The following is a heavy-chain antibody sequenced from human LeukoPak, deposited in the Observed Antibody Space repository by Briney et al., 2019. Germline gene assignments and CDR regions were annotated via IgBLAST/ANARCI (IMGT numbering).Heavy chain of an antibody. CDR1: GFTLSSYG. CDR3: AIMHGYYDGSGYWVQ. CDR2: ITTRGATT. V-gene: IGHV3-23*01. Sequence: GGALRLSCAASGFTLSSYGMSWVRQAPGKGLEWVSFITTRGATTSYADSVKGRFTISRDNPRNRLYMQMNSLRDEDTALYYCAIMHGYYDGSGYWVQWGQGTLVTVSS. D-gene: IGHD3-22*01. J-gene: IGHJ4*02.